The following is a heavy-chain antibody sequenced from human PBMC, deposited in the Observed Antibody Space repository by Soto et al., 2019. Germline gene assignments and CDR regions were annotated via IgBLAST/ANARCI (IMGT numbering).Heavy chain of an antibody. V-gene: IGHV3-33*01. D-gene: IGHD3-16*01. CDR3: ASCAS. J-gene: IGHJ5*02. CDR1: RLLSRSYC. CDR2: IWNDGGNT. Sequence: PGGSLRPSCVASRLLSRSYCMRWDRQAHGKGLEWVAVIWNDGGNTNYADPVTGRPTISRDHSKNTLWLQMNSLRDTDTAVYERASCASWGRGTLVTVSS.